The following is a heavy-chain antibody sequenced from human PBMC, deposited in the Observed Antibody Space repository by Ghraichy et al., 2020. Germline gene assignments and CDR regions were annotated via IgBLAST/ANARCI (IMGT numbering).Heavy chain of an antibody. Sequence: SGPTLVKPTQTLTLTCTFSGFSLSTSGVGVGWIRQPPGKALEWLALIYWDDDKRYSPSLKSRLTITKDTSKNQVVLTMTNMDPVDTATYYCEHSLEAPQNTAMVRRLVYYYGMDVWGQGTTVTVSS. D-gene: IGHD5-18*01. J-gene: IGHJ6*02. V-gene: IGHV2-5*02. CDR3: EHSLEAPQNTAMVRRLVYYYGMDV. CDR1: GFSLSTSGVG. CDR2: IYWDDDK.